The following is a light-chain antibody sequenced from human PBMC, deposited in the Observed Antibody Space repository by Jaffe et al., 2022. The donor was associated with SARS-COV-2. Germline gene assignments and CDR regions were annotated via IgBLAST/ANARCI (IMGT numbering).Light chain of an antibody. Sequence: DIQMSQSPSSLSASVGDRVTITCRASQSISSYLNWYQQKPGKAPNLLIYAASSLQSGVPSRFSGSGSGTDFTLTISSLQPEDFATYYCQQSYGAPRTFGQGTQLEIK. V-gene: IGKV1-39*01. CDR2: AAS. J-gene: IGKJ2*01. CDR1: QSISSY. CDR3: QQSYGAPRT.